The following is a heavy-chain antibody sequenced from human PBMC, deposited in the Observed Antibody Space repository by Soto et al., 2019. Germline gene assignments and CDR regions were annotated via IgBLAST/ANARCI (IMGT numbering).Heavy chain of an antibody. CDR3: ARGHQVLRYFDPDAYNWFDP. J-gene: IGHJ5*02. Sequence: ASVKVSCKASGYTFTSYYMHWVRQAPGQGLEWMGIINPSGGSTSYAQKFQGRVTMTRDTSTSTVYMELSSLRSEDTAVYYCARGHQVLRYFDPDAYNWFDPWGQGTLVTVSS. V-gene: IGHV1-46*01. CDR1: GYTFTSYY. D-gene: IGHD3-9*01. CDR2: INPSGGST.